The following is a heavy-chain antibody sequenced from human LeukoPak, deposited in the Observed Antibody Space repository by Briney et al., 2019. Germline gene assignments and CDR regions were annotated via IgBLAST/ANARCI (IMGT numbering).Heavy chain of an antibody. Sequence: SETLSLTCTVSGDSITAYYWNWVRQPPGKGLEWIGYIYYRGSTNYNPSLKSRVTISVDTSKNQFSLKLSSVTAADTAVYYCARLSGYSSGHYYSDYWGQGTLVTVSS. J-gene: IGHJ4*02. CDR3: ARLSGYSSGHYYSDY. D-gene: IGHD3-22*01. CDR1: GDSITAYY. CDR2: IYYRGST. V-gene: IGHV4-59*01.